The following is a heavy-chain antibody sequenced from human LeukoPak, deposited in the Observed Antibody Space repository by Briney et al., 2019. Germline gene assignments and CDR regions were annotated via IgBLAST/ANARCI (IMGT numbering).Heavy chain of an antibody. D-gene: IGHD2-2*01. CDR2: MSEDGNEI. CDR3: ARPRGCGSARCNNFDY. J-gene: IGHJ4*02. CDR1: GFIFSDFS. Sequence: PGGSLGLSCTVSGFIFSDFSMSWVRQAPGKGLEWVAKMSEDGNEIFYVDSVKGRFTISRDNTKKSLYLQLNSLRPEDSAVYYCARPRGCGSARCNNFDYWGQGTLVTVSS. V-gene: IGHV3-7*01.